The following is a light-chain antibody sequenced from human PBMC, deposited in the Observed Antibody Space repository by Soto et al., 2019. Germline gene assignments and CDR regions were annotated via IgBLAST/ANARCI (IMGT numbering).Light chain of an antibody. CDR1: QSVSSSY. CDR2: GAS. CDR3: QQYGSSPWT. V-gene: IGKV3-20*01. Sequence: EIVLTQSPGTLSLSPGERATLSCRASQSVSSSYLAWYQQRPGQAPRLLIYGASSRATDIPDRFSGSGSGTDFTLTISRLEPEDFAVYYCQQYGSSPWTFGHGTKVDIK. J-gene: IGKJ1*01.